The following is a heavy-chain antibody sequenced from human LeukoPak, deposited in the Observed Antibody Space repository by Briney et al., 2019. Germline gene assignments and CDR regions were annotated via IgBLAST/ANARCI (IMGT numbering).Heavy chain of an antibody. J-gene: IGHJ4*02. CDR2: IYYSGST. Sequence: SETLSLTCTVSGGSISSYYWSWIRQPPGKGLEWIGYIYYSGSTNYNPSLKSRVTISVDTSKNQFSLKLSSVTAADTAVYYCASSGGYSSGWYKYWGQGTLVTVSS. CDR3: ASSGGYSSGWYKY. CDR1: GGSISSYY. D-gene: IGHD6-19*01. V-gene: IGHV4-59*01.